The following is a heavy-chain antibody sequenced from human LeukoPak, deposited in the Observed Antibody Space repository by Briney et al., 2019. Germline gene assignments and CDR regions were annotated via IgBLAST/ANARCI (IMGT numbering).Heavy chain of an antibody. CDR2: ISSSGSTI. J-gene: IGHJ4*02. CDR1: GFTFSDYY. CDR3: ARALSFYYDSSGYLGY. Sequence: PGGSLRLSCAASGFTFSDYYMSWIRQAPGKGLEWVSYISSSGSTIYYADSVKGRFTISRDNAKNSLYLQMNSLRAEDTAVYYCARALSFYYDSSGYLGYWGQGTLVTVSS. D-gene: IGHD3-22*01. V-gene: IGHV3-11*01.